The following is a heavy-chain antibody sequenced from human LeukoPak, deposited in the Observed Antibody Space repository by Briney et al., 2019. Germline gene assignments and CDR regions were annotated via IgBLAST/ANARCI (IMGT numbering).Heavy chain of an antibody. D-gene: IGHD4-17*01. CDR2: IYYSGST. J-gene: IGHJ6*02. CDR3: ARVTTVTTEVYYYGMDV. V-gene: IGHV4-59*01. Sequence: SETLSLTCTVSGGSISSYYWSWIRQPPGKGLDWIGYIYYSGSTNYNPSLKSRVTISVDTSKNQFSLKLSSVTAADTAVYYCARVTTVTTEVYYYGMDVWGQGTTVTVSS. CDR1: GGSISSYY.